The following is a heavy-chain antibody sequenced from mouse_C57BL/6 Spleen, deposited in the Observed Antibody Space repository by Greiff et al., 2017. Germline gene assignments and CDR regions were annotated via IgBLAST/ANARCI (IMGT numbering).Heavy chain of an antibody. J-gene: IGHJ3*01. D-gene: IGHD2-4*01. Sequence: VQLQQPGAELVRPGTSVKLSCKASGYTFTSYWMHWVKQRPGQGLEWIGVIDPSDSYTNYNQKFKGKATLTVDTSSSTAYMQLSSLTSEDSAVDDCASQGYDYAWFAYWGQGTLVTVSA. CDR2: IDPSDSYT. CDR1: GYTFTSYW. V-gene: IGHV1-59*01. CDR3: ASQGYDYAWFAY.